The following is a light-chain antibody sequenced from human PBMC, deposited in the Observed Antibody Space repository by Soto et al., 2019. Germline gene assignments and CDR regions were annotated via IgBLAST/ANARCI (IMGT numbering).Light chain of an antibody. CDR1: QSTSSW. CDR2: DVS. Sequence: DIQMTQSPSTLSESVGDTVTITCRAPQSTSSWLALYQQKPGIAPKVLIYDVSSLESGVPSRFSGSGSGTEFTLTINSLQPDDFATYYCQQYNTYSGTFGPGTKVDIK. J-gene: IGKJ1*01. CDR3: QQYNTYSGT. V-gene: IGKV1-5*01.